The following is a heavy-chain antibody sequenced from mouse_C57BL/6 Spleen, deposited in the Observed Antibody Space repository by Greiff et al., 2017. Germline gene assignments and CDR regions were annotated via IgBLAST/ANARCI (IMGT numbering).Heavy chain of an antibody. V-gene: IGHV3-1*01. D-gene: IGHD1-1*01. CDR2: ISYSGST. CDR1: GYSITSGYD. Sequence: EVQVVESGPGMVKPSQSLSLTCTVTGYSITSGYDWHWIRHFPGNKLEWMGYISYSGSTNYNPSLKSRISITHDTSKNHFFLKLNSVTTEDTATYYCARGHYGSSYKEVGSYFDYWGQGTTLTVSS. J-gene: IGHJ2*01. CDR3: ARGHYGSSYKEVGSYFDY.